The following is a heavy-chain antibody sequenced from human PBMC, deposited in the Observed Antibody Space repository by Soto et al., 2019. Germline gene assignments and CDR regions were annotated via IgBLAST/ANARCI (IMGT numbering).Heavy chain of an antibody. CDR2: ISWNSGSI. CDR1: GFTFDDYA. J-gene: IGHJ6*04. D-gene: IGHD3-10*01. CDR3: AKEISPYYYGSGSGVGMDV. V-gene: IGHV3-9*01. Sequence: EVQLVESGGGWVQPGRSLRLSCAASGFTFDDYAMHWVRQAPGKGLERVSGISWNSGSIGYADSVKGRFTISRDNAKNSLYLQMNSLRAEDTALYYCAKEISPYYYGSGSGVGMDVWAKGTTVTVSS.